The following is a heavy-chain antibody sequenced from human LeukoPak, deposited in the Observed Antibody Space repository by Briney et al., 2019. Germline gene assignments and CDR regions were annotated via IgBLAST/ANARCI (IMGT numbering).Heavy chain of an antibody. Sequence: ASVKVSCKASGYTFTGYYMHWVRQARGQGLEWMGRINPNSGGTNYAQKFQGRVTMTRDTSISTAYMELSRLRSDDTAVYYCARDNWFRETYFDYWGQGTLVTVSS. CDR1: GYTFTGYY. J-gene: IGHJ4*02. V-gene: IGHV1-2*06. CDR3: ARDNWFRETYFDY. D-gene: IGHD3-10*01. CDR2: INPNSGGT.